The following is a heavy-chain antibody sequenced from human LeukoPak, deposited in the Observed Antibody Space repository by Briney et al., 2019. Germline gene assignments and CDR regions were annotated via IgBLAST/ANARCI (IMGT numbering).Heavy chain of an antibody. Sequence: SETLSLTCAVYGGSFSGYYWSWIRQPPGKGREWIGEINHSGSTNYNPSLKSRVTISVDTSKNQFSLKLSSVTAADTAVYYCARVVAAAGLFDYWGQGTLVTVSS. V-gene: IGHV4-34*01. CDR1: GGSFSGYY. J-gene: IGHJ4*02. CDR2: INHSGST. CDR3: ARVVAAAGLFDY. D-gene: IGHD6-13*01.